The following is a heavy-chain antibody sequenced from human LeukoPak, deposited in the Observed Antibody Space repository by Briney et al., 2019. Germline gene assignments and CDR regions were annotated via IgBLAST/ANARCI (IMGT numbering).Heavy chain of an antibody. CDR2: ITPILGSI. J-gene: IGHJ4*02. CDR3: ARGRGSRTGYNGDYLDQ. D-gene: IGHD5-18*01. V-gene: IGHV1-69*04. Sequence: ASVKVSFKASGGTFGNYAINWVRQAPGQGLEWMGRITPILGSINYAQKFQGRVTITADRSTSTGYMDVAGLRSEDTAVYYCARGRGSRTGYNGDYLDQWGQGTLVTVSS. CDR1: GGTFGNYA.